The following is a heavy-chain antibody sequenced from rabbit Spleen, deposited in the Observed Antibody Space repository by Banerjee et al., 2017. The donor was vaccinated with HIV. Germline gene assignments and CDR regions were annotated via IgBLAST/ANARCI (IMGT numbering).Heavy chain of an antibody. CDR1: GFSFSSSYW. CDR2: IDTNDGDT. D-gene: IGHD1-1*01. CDR3: ARNYVNAFDP. V-gene: IGHV1S45*01. Sequence: QEQLEESGGDLVKPEGSLTLTCTASGFSFSSSYWMCWVRQAPGKGLEWIACIDTNDGDTDYANWPKGRFTISKTSSTTVTLQMTSLTAADTATYFCARNYVNAFDPWGQGTLVTVS. J-gene: IGHJ2*01.